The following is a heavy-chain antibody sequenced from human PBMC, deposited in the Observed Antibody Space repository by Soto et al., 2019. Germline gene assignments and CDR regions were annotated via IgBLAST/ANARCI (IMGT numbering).Heavy chain of an antibody. CDR2: INHSGST. CDR3: ARGKPYGGNFDY. CDR1: GGSFSGYY. J-gene: IGHJ4*02. V-gene: IGHV4-34*01. D-gene: IGHD4-17*01. Sequence: PSETLSLTCAVYGGSFSGYYWSWIRQPPGKGLEWIGEINHSGSTNYNPSLKSRVTISVDTSKNQFSLKLSSVTAADTAVYYCARGKPYGGNFDYWGQGTLVTVSS.